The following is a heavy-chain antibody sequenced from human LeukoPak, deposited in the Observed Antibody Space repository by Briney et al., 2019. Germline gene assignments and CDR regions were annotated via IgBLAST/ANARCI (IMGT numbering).Heavy chain of an antibody. V-gene: IGHV4-34*01. CDR2: INHSGST. J-gene: IGHJ5*02. D-gene: IGHD6-19*01. Sequence: SETLSLTCAVYGGSFSGYYWGWIRQPPGKGLEWIGEINHSGSTNYNPSLKSRVTISVDTSKNQFSLKLSSVTAADTAVYYCARVRRYSSGWYWFDPWGQGTLVTVSS. CDR3: ARVRRYSSGWYWFDP. CDR1: GGSFSGYY.